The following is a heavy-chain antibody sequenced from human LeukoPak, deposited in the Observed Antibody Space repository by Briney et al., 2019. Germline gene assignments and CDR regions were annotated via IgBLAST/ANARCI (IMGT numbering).Heavy chain of an antibody. CDR3: ARVVVGVPDY. CDR2: IYYSGST. CDR1: GGSISSYY. J-gene: IGHJ4*02. D-gene: IGHD3-22*01. Sequence: SETLSLTCTVSGGSISSYYWSWIRQPPGKGLEWIGYIYYSGSTNYNPSLKSRVTISVDTSKNQFSLKLSSVTAADTAVYYCARVVVGVPDYWGQGTLVTVSS. V-gene: IGHV4-59*01.